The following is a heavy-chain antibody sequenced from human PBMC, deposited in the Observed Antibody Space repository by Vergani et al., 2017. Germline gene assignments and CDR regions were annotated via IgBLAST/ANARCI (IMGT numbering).Heavy chain of an antibody. CDR3: AREVVVAPGSWFDP. V-gene: IGHV1-18*04. CDR2: ISAYNGNT. D-gene: IGHD2-15*01. CDR1: GYTFTSYG. Sequence: QVQLVQSGAEAKKPGASVKVSCKASGYTFTSYGICWVRQPPGQGLEWMGWISAYNGNTNYAQKFQGRVTMTRDTSISTAYMELSRLRSDDTAVYYCAREVVVAPGSWFDPWGQGTLVTVSS. J-gene: IGHJ5*02.